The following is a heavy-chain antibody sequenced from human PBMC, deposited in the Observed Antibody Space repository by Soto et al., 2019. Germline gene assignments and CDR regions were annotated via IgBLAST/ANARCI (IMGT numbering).Heavy chain of an antibody. J-gene: IGHJ4*02. CDR2: IIPLFATA. CDR3: ALSRGYSYGFATPGMFYFDY. D-gene: IGHD5-18*01. CDR1: GGTFSNYA. Sequence: SVKVSCKASGGTFSNYAISWVRRAPGRGLEWLGGIIPLFATANYAQKFQGRVTITADESTSTAYMELSSLRSEDTAVYYCALSRGYSYGFATPGMFYFDYWGQGTLVTVSS. V-gene: IGHV1-69*13.